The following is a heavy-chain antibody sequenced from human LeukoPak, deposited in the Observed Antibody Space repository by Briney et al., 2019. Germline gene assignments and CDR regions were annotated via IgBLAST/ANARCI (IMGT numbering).Heavy chain of an antibody. V-gene: IGHV3-21*01. CDR2: ISSSSSYI. CDR3: ARDLGCEVAGPIDC. D-gene: IGHD2-15*01. J-gene: IGHJ4*02. Sequence: GGSLRLSCAASGFTFSSYSMNWVRQAPGKGLEWVSSISSSSSYIYYADSVKGRFTISRDNARNSLYLQMNSLRAEDTAVYYCARDLGCEVAGPIDCWGQGTLVTVSS. CDR1: GFTFSSYS.